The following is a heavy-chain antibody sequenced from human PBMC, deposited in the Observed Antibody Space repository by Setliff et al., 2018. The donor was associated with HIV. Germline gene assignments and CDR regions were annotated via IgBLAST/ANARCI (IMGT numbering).Heavy chain of an antibody. CDR2: INGDGSFT. D-gene: IGHD3-16*01. V-gene: IGHV3-74*01. CDR3: TSWGVPRDGFDI. Sequence: GGSLRLSCAASGFTFSDHHMDWVRQAPGKGLVWVSRINGDGSFTVYADSVKGRFTISRDNSKNTLYLQMNSVRGEDTAVYYCTSWGVPRDGFDIWGHGTKVTVSS. J-gene: IGHJ3*02. CDR1: GFTFSDHH.